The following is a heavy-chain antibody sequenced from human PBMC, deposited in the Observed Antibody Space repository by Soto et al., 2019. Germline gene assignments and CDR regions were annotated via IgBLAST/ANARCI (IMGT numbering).Heavy chain of an antibody. CDR1: GGSVSSGSYY. V-gene: IGHV4-61*01. D-gene: IGHD2-21*02. Sequence: QVQLQESGPGLVKPSETLSLTCTVSGGSVSSGSYYWSWIRQPPGKGLEWIGYIYYSGSTNYNPSLKSRVTISVDTSKNQFSLKLSSVTAADTAVYYCASDCGGDRYPYYYYYGMDVWGQGTTVTVSS. CDR3: ASDCGGDRYPYYYYYGMDV. CDR2: IYYSGST. J-gene: IGHJ6*02.